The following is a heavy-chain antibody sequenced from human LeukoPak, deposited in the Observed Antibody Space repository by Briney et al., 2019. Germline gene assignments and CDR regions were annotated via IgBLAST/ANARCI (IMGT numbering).Heavy chain of an antibody. CDR1: GYSFSSNW. CDR2: IFPIDSET. J-gene: IGHJ6*02. CDR3: TRGCSGGSCSRDAMDV. D-gene: IGHD2-15*01. Sequence: GESLKISCKASGYSFSSNWIAWVRQMPGKGLEWMGIIFPIDSETTYSPSFQGQVTISADKSISTAYLQWSSLKASDTAMYYCTRGCSGGSCSRDAMDVWGQGTMVTVSS. V-gene: IGHV5-51*01.